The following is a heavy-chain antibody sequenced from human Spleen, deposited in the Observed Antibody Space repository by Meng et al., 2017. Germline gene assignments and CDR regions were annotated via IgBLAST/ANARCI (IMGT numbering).Heavy chain of an antibody. CDR3: ARGPTTMAHDFDY. CDR2: INHSGST. CDR1: GGSFSDYY. V-gene: IGHV4-34*01. D-gene: IGHD4-11*01. Sequence: QVQRQQWGAVLLQPSETLSLSCVVSGGSFSDYYWSWIRQPPGKGLEWIGEINHSGSTNYNPSLESRATISVDTSQNNLSLKLSSVTAADSAVYYCARGPTTMAHDFDYWGQGTLVTVSS. J-gene: IGHJ4*02.